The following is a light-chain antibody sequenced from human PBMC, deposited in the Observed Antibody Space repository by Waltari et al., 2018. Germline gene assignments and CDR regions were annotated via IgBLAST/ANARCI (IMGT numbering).Light chain of an antibody. CDR2: KAN. Sequence: QTVVTQEPSLSVSPGGTVTLTCALSSGSLSPPSSATWYQQTPGQAPRTLVYKANARSSGVPDRFSGSILGNTAALTITGAQADDESDYYCALYMGSGIWVFGGGTRLTVL. CDR1: SGSLSPPSS. V-gene: IGLV8-61*01. CDR3: ALYMGSGIWV. J-gene: IGLJ3*02.